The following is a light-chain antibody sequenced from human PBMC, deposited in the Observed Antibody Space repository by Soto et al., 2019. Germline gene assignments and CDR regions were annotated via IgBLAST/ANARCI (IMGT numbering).Light chain of an antibody. V-gene: IGLV2-14*01. Sequence: QSVLTQPASVSGSPGQSITISCTGTSSDVGTYNYVSWYQQHPGKAPKVMIYEVTYRPSGVSNRSSGSKSGNTASLTISGLQAEDEAEYYCSSYTGSSTLYVFGTGTKVTVL. CDR3: SSYTGSSTLYV. J-gene: IGLJ1*01. CDR2: EVT. CDR1: SSDVGTYNY.